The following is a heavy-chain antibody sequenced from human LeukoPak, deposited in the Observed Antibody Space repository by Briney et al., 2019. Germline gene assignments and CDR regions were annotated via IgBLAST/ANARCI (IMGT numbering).Heavy chain of an antibody. J-gene: IGHJ4*02. Sequence: GGSLRLSCAASGFTFSNAWMSWVRQAPGKGLEWVGRIKSKTDGGTTDYAAPVKGRFTISRDDSKNTLYLQMNSLKTEDTAVYYCTTVGSYYDILTGYSLNDYWGQGTLVTVSS. V-gene: IGHV3-15*01. CDR2: IKSKTDGGTT. CDR3: TTVGSYYDILTGYSLNDY. CDR1: GFTFSNAW. D-gene: IGHD3-9*01.